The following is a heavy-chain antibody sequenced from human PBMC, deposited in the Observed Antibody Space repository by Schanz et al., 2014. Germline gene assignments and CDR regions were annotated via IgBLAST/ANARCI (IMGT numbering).Heavy chain of an antibody. V-gene: IGHV3-48*01. CDR2: ISSTSRAT. CDR3: ARPLGPNYYYYGLDV. Sequence: EVQLVESGGSLVQPGGSLRLSCAASGFTFRSYSMNWVRQAPGKGLEWISYISSTSRATYYADSVKGRFTISRDNAKNSLFLQMNSLRAEDTAVYYCARPLGPNYYYYGLDVWGQGTTVTVSS. CDR1: GFTFRSYS. J-gene: IGHJ6*02.